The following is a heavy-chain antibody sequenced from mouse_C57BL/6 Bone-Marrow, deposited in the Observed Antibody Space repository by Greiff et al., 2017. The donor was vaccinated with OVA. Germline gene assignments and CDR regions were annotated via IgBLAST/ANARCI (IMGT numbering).Heavy chain of an antibody. J-gene: IGHJ4*01. CDR1: GFTFSDFY. Sequence: EVQRVESGGGLVQPGGSLKLSCAASGFTFSDFYMYWIRQTPEKRLEWVAYISNGGGSTYSPDTVKGRFTISRDNAKNTLYLQMSRLKSEDTAMYYCARLDAMDYWGQGTSVTVSS. CDR3: ARLDAMDY. V-gene: IGHV5-12*01. CDR2: ISNGGGST.